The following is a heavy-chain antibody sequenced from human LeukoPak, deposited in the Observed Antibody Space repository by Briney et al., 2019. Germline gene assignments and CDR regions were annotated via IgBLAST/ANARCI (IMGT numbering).Heavy chain of an antibody. V-gene: IGHV4-61*02. J-gene: IGHJ4*02. D-gene: IGHD2-2*01. CDR1: SRSIGSGPYY. CDR2: IYTSGRT. Sequence: SETLSLTCTVSSRSIGSGPYYWPWIRRPAGKGLEWIGRIYTSGRTDYSPSLKSRVTISADTSKNHFSLKLSSVTAADTAVYYCVRENARSVPTAVSPLDDWGQGTLVTVSS. CDR3: VRENARSVPTAVSPLDD.